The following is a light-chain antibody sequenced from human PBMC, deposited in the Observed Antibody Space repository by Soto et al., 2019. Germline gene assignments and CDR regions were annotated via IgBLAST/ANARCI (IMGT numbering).Light chain of an antibody. J-gene: IGKJ4*01. CDR3: QQRDNWPT. CDR1: QSVSTY. CDR2: DAS. Sequence: EIVLTQSPVTLSLSPGERATLSCRASQSVSTYLAWYQQKPGQAPRLLIYDASSRATGVPARFSGSGSGTDFTLTISSLEPEDFAVYYCQQRDNWPTLGGGTRVDIK. V-gene: IGKV3-11*01.